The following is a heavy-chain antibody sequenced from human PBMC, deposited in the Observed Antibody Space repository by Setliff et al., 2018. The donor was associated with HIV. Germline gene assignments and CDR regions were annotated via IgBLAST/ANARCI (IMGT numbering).Heavy chain of an antibody. CDR3: ARNKPYYDFWSGYNYYYYYGMDV. Sequence: KTSETLSLTCTVSGGSISSYYWSWIRQPPGKGLEWIGYIYTSGSTNYNPSLKSRVTISVDTSKNQFSLKLSSVTAADTAVYYCARNKPYYDFWSGYNYYYYYGMDVWGQGTTVTVSS. J-gene: IGHJ6*02. CDR1: GGSISSYY. V-gene: IGHV4-4*09. D-gene: IGHD3-3*01. CDR2: IYTSGST.